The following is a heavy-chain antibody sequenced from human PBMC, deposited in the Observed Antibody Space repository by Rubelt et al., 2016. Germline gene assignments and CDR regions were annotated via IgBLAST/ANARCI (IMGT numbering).Heavy chain of an antibody. J-gene: IGHJ2*01. CDR3: AREAVAGTDWYFDL. CDR2: INPSGGST. V-gene: IGHV1-46*03. D-gene: IGHD6-19*01. Sequence: GRQAPGQGLEWMGIINPSGGSTSYAQKFQGRVTMTRDTSTSTVYMELSSLRSEDTAVYYCAREAVAGTDWYFDLWGRGTLVTVSS.